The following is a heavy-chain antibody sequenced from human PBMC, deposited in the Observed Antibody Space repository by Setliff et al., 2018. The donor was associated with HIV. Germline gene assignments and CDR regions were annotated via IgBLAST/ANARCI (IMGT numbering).Heavy chain of an antibody. CDR2: IKEDGSEQ. Sequence: GGSLRLSCAASGFSISDFWMSWVRQAPGKGLEWVANIKEDGSEQYYMDSVKGRFTISRDNAKNSLYLQMSSLRAEDTAVYYCARDRDYDYVWGTPGTFDYWGQGTLVTVSS. CDR1: GFSISDFW. CDR3: ARDRDYDYVWGTPGTFDY. J-gene: IGHJ4*02. D-gene: IGHD3-16*01. V-gene: IGHV3-7*05.